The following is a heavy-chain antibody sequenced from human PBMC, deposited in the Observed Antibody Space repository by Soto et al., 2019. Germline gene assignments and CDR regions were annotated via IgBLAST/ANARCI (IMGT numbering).Heavy chain of an antibody. CDR1: EFTFSSYS. J-gene: IGHJ4*02. D-gene: IGHD3-10*01. CDR3: AKDRDVRAGWPKYYCFDC. Sequence: QVQLVESGGGVVQPGRSLRLSCVGSEFTFSSYSMHWLRKTPGKGLEWLAIISYEGKNQDYAKSLKGRFTISRDNSKNTLYLQMNSLSPEDTAVYYCAKDRDVRAGWPKYYCFDCWGQGTLVTVTS. V-gene: IGHV3-30*18. CDR2: ISYEGKNQ.